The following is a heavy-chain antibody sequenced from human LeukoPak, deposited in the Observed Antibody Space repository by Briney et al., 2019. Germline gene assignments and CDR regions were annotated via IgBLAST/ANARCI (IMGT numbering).Heavy chain of an antibody. CDR3: ARDYADSGSYSPHFDY. J-gene: IGHJ4*02. CDR1: GYTFTSYA. Sequence: GASVKVSCKASGYTFTSYAMHWVRQAPGQRLEWMGWINAGNGNTKYSQKFQGRVTITRDTSASTAYMELSSLRSEDTAVYYCARDYADSGSYSPHFDYWGQGTLVIVSS. CDR2: INAGNGNT. D-gene: IGHD1-26*01. V-gene: IGHV1-3*01.